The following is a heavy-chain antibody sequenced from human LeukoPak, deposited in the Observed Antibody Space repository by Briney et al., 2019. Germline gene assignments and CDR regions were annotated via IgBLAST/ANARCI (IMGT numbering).Heavy chain of an antibody. CDR2: ISSSSSYI. Sequence: GGSLRLSCAASGFTFSRYIMNWVRQAPGKGLEWVSSISSSSSYIYYADSVKGRFTISRDNSKNMVWLQINSPTAEDTATYYCAKDGNWARFEDWGQGTLVTVSS. D-gene: IGHD7-27*01. J-gene: IGHJ4*02. CDR3: AKDGNWARFED. CDR1: GFTFSRYI. V-gene: IGHV3-21*04.